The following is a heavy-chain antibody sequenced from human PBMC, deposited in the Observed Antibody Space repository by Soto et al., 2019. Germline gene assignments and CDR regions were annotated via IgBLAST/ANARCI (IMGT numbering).Heavy chain of an antibody. CDR1: GYTFTNYW. V-gene: IGHV5-51*01. CDR2: IFPSDSVT. Sequence: PGESLKISCKASGYTFTNYWIGWVRQVPGVGLEWMGFIFPSDSVTRYSPSFQGQVTISVDKSVDTTYLQLGSLKASDTAMYYCVRGMDRNSAGFWGLGTMVTVSS. CDR3: VRGMDRNSAGF. J-gene: IGHJ4*02. D-gene: IGHD2-2*03.